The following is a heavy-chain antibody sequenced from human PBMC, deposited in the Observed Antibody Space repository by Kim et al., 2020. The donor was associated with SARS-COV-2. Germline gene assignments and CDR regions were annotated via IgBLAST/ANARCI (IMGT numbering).Heavy chain of an antibody. CDR1: GFTFSSYW. V-gene: IGHV3-7*01. D-gene: IGHD6-19*01. Sequence: GGSLRLSCAASGFTFSSYWMSWVRQAPGKGLEWVANIKQDGSEKYYVDSVKGRFTISRDNAKNSLYLQMNSLRAEDTAVYYCASAYLGVAVAGTEQVLYDYWGQGTLVTVSS. CDR3: ASAYLGVAVAGTEQVLYDY. J-gene: IGHJ4*02. CDR2: IKQDGSEK.